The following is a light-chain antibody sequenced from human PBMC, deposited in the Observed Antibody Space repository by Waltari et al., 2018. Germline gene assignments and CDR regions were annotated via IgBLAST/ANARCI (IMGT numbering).Light chain of an antibody. J-gene: IGKJ4*01. CDR2: AAS. CDR3: QQYSDWPPLT. Sequence: EILMTQSPGTLSVSPGATATLSCRASQSLSRNLAWYQLKPGQAPRLLIYAASTRATGIPARFSGSGSGTEFTLTISSLQSEDFAVYYCQQYSDWPPLTFGGGTKVEIK. V-gene: IGKV3-15*01. CDR1: QSLSRN.